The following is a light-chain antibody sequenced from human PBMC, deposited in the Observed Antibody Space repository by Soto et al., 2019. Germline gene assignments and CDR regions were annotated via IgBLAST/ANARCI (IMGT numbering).Light chain of an antibody. CDR1: SSNIGRNS. J-gene: IGLJ2*01. V-gene: IGLV1-44*01. CDR2: VNN. Sequence: QSVLTQPPSASGTPGQTVTISCSGSSSNIGRNSVNWYQQLPGTAPRLVIYVNNQRPSGVSARFSGSRSGTTASLAISGLQAEDEADYYCAAWDDSLSVVFGGGTKVTVL. CDR3: AAWDDSLSVV.